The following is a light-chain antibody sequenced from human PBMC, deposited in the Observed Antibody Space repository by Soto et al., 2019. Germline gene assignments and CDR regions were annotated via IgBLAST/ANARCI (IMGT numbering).Light chain of an antibody. V-gene: IGLV1-51*01. CDR3: GSWDRSLSAYV. CDR1: SSNIGGNS. CDR2: DDN. Sequence: QSVLTQPPSVSAAPGQKVTISCSGSSSNIGGNSVSWYQQLPGTAPKLLIYDDNKRPSGIPDRFSGSKSGTSATLGITGFQTGEEADYYSGSWDRSLSAYVFGTGAKVTVL. J-gene: IGLJ1*01.